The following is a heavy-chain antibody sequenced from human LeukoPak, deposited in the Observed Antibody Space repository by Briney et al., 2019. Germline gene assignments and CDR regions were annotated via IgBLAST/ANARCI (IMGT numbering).Heavy chain of an antibody. Sequence: AASLKISSQGSGYSFTSYWIGWVRPIPGKRLGWMGIISPGDSDTRDSPSFQGQVTISADKSISTASLQWSSLKASDTAMYYCARRKAADATYDYWGQGTLVTVSS. CDR2: ISPGDSDT. J-gene: IGHJ4*02. D-gene: IGHD1-26*01. V-gene: IGHV5-51*01. CDR1: GYSFTSYW. CDR3: ARRKAADATYDY.